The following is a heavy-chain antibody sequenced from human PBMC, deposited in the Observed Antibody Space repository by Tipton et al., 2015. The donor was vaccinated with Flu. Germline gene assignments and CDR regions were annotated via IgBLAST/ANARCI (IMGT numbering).Heavy chain of an antibody. J-gene: IGHJ5*01. CDR2: IHTSAGT. CDR3: ARRDFSNYVSEPKNWFDS. Sequence: TLSLTCTVSGGSITTDNYHWTWIRQPPGRGLEWIGNIHTSAGTYYNTSLKSRVNISVDRSKNQFSLRLASVTAADTAVYFCARRDFSNYVSEPKNWFDSWGQGTLVTVSS. CDR1: GGSITTDNYH. D-gene: IGHD4-11*01. V-gene: IGHV4-61*09.